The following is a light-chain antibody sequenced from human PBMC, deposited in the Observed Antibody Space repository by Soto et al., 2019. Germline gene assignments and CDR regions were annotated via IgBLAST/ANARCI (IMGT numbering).Light chain of an antibody. V-gene: IGLV2-14*01. Sequence: QSVLTQPASVSGSPGQSITISCTGTSSDVGGYKYVSWYQQHPGKAPKLMIYEVSNRPSGISNRFSGSKSGNTASLTISGLQADDEADYYCHSYTSSSTYVFGTGTKLTVL. J-gene: IGLJ1*01. CDR1: SSDVGGYKY. CDR3: HSYTSSSTYV. CDR2: EVS.